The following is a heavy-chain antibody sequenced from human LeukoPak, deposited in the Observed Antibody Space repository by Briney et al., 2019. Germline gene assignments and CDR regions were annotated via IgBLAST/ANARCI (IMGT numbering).Heavy chain of an antibody. V-gene: IGHV4-34*01. D-gene: IGHD1-26*01. CDR2: INHSGST. CDR1: GGSFSGYY. CDR3: ARVGATPLGHAFDY. Sequence: SETLSLTCAGYGGSFSGYYWSWIRQPPGKGLEWIGEINHSGSTNYNPSLKSRVTISVDTSKNQFSLKLSSVTAADTAVYYCARVGATPLGHAFDYWGQGTLVTVSS. J-gene: IGHJ4*02.